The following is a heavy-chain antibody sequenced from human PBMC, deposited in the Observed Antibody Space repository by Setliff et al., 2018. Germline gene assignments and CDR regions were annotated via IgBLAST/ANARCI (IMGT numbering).Heavy chain of an antibody. CDR1: GDSISAAS. CDR2: AYYSGAA. J-gene: IGHJ4*02. CDR3: ARGGTYRYFDY. Sequence: SETLSLTCNVSGDSISAASIMAWIRQPPGKGLEFIGYAYYSGAAKYDPSLKSRVTMSVDTSKTQFPRKLNSMTTADTAVYYCARGGTYRYFDYWGQGTLVTVSS. V-gene: IGHV4-59*01.